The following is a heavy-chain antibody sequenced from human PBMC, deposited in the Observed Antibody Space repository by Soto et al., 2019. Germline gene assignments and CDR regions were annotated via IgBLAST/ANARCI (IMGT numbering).Heavy chain of an antibody. CDR3: ATSKICFFQSGGSHPVPLGF. J-gene: IGHJ4*02. D-gene: IGHD2-15*01. V-gene: IGHV4-34*01. CDR2: IYHSGST. Sequence: PSETLSLTCAVSGGSLSNYYWSWIRQPPGKGLEWIGEIYHSGSTNYNPSLKSRVTISVDTSKNQFYLKLSSVTAADTAVYYCATSKICFFQSGGSHPVPLGFWGQGTLVTVSS. CDR1: GGSLSNYY.